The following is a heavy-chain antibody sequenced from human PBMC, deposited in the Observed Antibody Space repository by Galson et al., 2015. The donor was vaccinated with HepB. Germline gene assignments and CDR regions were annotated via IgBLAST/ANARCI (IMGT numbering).Heavy chain of an antibody. J-gene: IGHJ5*02. CDR3: ARGGEYSSTKFDP. Sequence: SLRLSCAASGFTFSSYAMHWVRQAPGKGLEWVAVISYDGSNKYYADSVKGRFTISRDNSKNTLYLQMNSLRAEDTAVYYCARGGEYSSTKFDPWGQGTLVTVSS. CDR1: GFTFSSYA. V-gene: IGHV3-30-3*01. CDR2: ISYDGSNK. D-gene: IGHD6-6*01.